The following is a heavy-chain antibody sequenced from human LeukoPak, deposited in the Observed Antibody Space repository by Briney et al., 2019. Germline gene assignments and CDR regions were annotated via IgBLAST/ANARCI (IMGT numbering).Heavy chain of an antibody. CDR2: INPNSGAT. V-gene: IGHV1-2*04. CDR1: GYIFNTYG. D-gene: IGHD5/OR15-5a*01. J-gene: IGHJ4*02. CDR3: ARGREVSGQYYFDY. Sequence: GASVKVSCKASGYIFNTYGISWVRQAPGQGLEWMGWINPNSGATDYVHKFQGWVTMARDTSISTAYMELNRLSSDDTAVYYCARGREVSGQYYFDYWGQGTLVTVSS.